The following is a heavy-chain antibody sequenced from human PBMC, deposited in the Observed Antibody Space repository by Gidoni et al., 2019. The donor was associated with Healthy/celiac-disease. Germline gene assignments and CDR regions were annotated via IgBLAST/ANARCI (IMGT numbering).Heavy chain of an antibody. CDR3: ARTPDVLRFLEWLHHDAFDI. V-gene: IGHV1-18*01. D-gene: IGHD3-3*01. CDR1: GYTFTSYG. J-gene: IGHJ3*02. CDR2: ISAYNGNT. Sequence: QVQLVQSGAEVKNPGASVKVSCKASGYTFTSYGISWVRQAPGQALEWMGWISAYNGNTNNAQKLQGRVTMTTDTSTSTAYMELRSLRSDDTAVYYCARTPDVLRFLEWLHHDAFDIWGQGTMVTVSS.